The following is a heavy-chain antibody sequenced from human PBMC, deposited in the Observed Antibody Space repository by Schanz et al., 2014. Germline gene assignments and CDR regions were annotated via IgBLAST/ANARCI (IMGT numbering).Heavy chain of an antibody. J-gene: IGHJ5*02. CDR1: RYTFTAYY. CDR3: ARGTPVIVVPGAISGQHGWFDP. CDR2: INPDSGGT. D-gene: IGHD2-2*01. Sequence: QVHLVQSGAEVRRPGASVKVSCKASRYTFTAYYIHWVRQAPGQGLEWMGWINPDSGGTDYAQKFQDRVTMTRDTSISTASLDLVRLTSDDTAVYYCARGTPVIVVPGAISGQHGWFDPWGQGTLVTVSS. V-gene: IGHV1-2*02.